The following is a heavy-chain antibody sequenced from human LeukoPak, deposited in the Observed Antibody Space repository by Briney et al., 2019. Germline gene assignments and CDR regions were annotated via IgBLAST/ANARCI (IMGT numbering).Heavy chain of an antibody. CDR2: ISSSSYT. CDR3: ARGSPGGSTSCYADY. Sequence: GGPLRLSCAASGFTFSDYYMSWIRQAPGKGLEWVSYISSSSYTNYADSVKGRFTISRDNAKNSLYLQMNSLRAEDTAVYYCARGSPGGSTSCYADYWGQGTLVAVSS. D-gene: IGHD2-2*01. J-gene: IGHJ4*02. CDR1: GFTFSDYY. V-gene: IGHV3-11*06.